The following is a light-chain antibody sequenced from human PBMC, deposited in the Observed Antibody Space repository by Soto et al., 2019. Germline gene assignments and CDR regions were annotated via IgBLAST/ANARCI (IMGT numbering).Light chain of an antibody. CDR1: SSDVGGYNY. V-gene: IGLV2-14*03. J-gene: IGLJ1*01. Sequence: QSVLTQPASVSGSPGQSINISCTGTSSDVGGYNYVSWYHHHPGKAPKLIIYDVSNRPSGVSNPFSGSKSGNTASLTISGLQPEDEADYYCSSYTTSNTRQIVFGTGTKVTVL. CDR3: SSYTTSNTRQIV. CDR2: DVS.